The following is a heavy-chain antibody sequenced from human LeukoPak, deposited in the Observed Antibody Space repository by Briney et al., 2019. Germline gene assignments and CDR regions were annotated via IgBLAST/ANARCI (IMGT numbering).Heavy chain of an antibody. CDR1: GGSFSGYY. CDR3: ARGLKIWGGYSANFDY. CDR2: INHSGST. Sequence: KSSETLSLTCAVYGGSFSGYYWSWIRQPPGKGLEWIGEINHSGSTNYNPSLKSRVTISVDTSKNQFSLKLSSVTAADTAVYYCARGLKIWGGYSANFDYWGQGTLVTVSS. D-gene: IGHD3-16*01. J-gene: IGHJ4*02. V-gene: IGHV4-34*01.